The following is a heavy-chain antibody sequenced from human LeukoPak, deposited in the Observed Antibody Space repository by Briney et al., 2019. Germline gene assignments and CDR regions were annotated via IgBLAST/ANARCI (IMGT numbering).Heavy chain of an antibody. J-gene: IGHJ4*02. V-gene: IGHV1-24*01. Sequence: ASVKVSCKVSGYTLTELSMHWVRQAPGKGLEWMGGFDPEDGETIYAQKFQGRVTMTEDTSTDTAYMELSSLRSEDTAVYYCATPRSYYYDSSGYYPFDYWGQGTLVTVSS. CDR1: GYTLTELS. CDR2: FDPEDGET. D-gene: IGHD3-22*01. CDR3: ATPRSYYYDSSGYYPFDY.